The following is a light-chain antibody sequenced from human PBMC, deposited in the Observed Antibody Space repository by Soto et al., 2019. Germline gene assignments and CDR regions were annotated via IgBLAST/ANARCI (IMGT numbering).Light chain of an antibody. V-gene: IGKV3-20*01. CDR1: QSVSSSY. CDR3: QQYGSSFT. J-gene: IGKJ3*01. CDR2: GAS. Sequence: EIVLTQSPGTLSLSPGERATLSCRASQSVSSSYLAWYQLKPGQAPRLLIYGASSRATGIPDRFSGSGSGTDFPLTISRLEPEDFAVYYCQQYGSSFTFGPGTKVDIK.